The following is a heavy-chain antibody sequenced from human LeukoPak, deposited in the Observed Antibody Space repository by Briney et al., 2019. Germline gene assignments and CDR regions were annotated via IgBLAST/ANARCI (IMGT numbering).Heavy chain of an antibody. CDR1: GFTFSNYA. V-gene: IGHV3-48*02. CDR2: IRSSPSTI. Sequence: GGSLRLSCAASGFTFSNYAMNWVHQGPGKGLEWVSYIRSSPSTIYYAHSVKGRFTVSRDNAKNSLYLQMNNLRDEDTAVYYCATNSGYAFIIWGQGTMVTVSS. D-gene: IGHD3-22*01. J-gene: IGHJ3*02. CDR3: ATNSGYAFII.